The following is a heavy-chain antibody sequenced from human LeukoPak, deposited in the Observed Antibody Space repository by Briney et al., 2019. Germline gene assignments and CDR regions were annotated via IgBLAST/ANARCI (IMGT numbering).Heavy chain of an antibody. D-gene: IGHD3-3*01. V-gene: IGHV4-34*01. Sequence: PSETLSLTCAVYGGSFSGYYWSWIRQPPGKGLEWIGEINHSGSTNYNPSLKSRVTISVDTSKNQFSLKLSSVTAADTAVYYCARRRDFWSALSPLYFDYWGQGTLVTVSS. J-gene: IGHJ4*02. CDR1: GGSFSGYY. CDR3: ARRRDFWSALSPLYFDY. CDR2: INHSGST.